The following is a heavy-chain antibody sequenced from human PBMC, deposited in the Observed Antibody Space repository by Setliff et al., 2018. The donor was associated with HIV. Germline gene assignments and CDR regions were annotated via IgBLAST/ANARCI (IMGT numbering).Heavy chain of an antibody. J-gene: IGHJ6*02. CDR3: ARVETTVRGATYAMDV. V-gene: IGHV4-59*11. Sequence: PSETLSLTCSVSGGSISSHYWNWIRQAPGKGLEWIGTMYFSGNARISPFFKSRVTISVDTSKNQSSLNLTSVTAADTAVYYCARVETTVRGATYAMDVWGQGTTVTVSS. D-gene: IGHD3-10*01. CDR1: GGSISSHY. CDR2: MYFSGNA.